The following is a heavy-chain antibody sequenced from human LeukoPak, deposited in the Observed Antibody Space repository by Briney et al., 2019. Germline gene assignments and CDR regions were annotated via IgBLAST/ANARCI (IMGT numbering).Heavy chain of an antibody. D-gene: IGHD1-1*01. J-gene: IGHJ4*02. CDR3: ARGDDFSGDH. CDR2: IHPEGNEK. CDR1: GFTFSNFW. Sequence: GGSLRLSCAVPGFTFSNFWMSWVRQAPGRGLEWVANIHPEGNEKYHVESVKGRFTISRDNAKNLLFLQMNGLRVEDTAVYYCARGDDFSGDHWGQGTLVTVSS. V-gene: IGHV3-7*04.